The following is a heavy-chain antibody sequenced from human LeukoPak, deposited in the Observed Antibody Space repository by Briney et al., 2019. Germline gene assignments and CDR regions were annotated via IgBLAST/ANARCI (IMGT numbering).Heavy chain of an antibody. D-gene: IGHD3-16*02. Sequence: SETLSLTCAVYGGSFSGYYWSWIRQPPGKGLEWIGEINHSGSTNYNPSLKSRVTISVDTSKNQFSLKLSSVTAADTAVYYCARGYPCDYVWGSYRYFKYYFDYWGQGTLVTVSS. J-gene: IGHJ4*02. CDR2: INHSGST. CDR3: ARGYPCDYVWGSYRYFKYYFDY. V-gene: IGHV4-34*01. CDR1: GGSFSGYY.